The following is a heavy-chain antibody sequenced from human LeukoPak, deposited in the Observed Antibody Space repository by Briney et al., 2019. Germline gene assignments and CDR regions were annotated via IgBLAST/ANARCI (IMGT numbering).Heavy chain of an antibody. CDR2: IWYDGSNK. CDR3: ARDGLIVVVPAATQGWFDP. V-gene: IGHV3-33*01. CDR1: GFTFSSYG. D-gene: IGHD2-2*01. J-gene: IGHJ5*02. Sequence: GGSLRLSCAASGFTFSSYGMHWVRQAPGKGLEWVAVIWYDGSNKYYADSVKGRFTISRDNSKNTLYLQMNSLRAEDTAVYCCARDGLIVVVPAATQGWFDPWGQGTLVTVSS.